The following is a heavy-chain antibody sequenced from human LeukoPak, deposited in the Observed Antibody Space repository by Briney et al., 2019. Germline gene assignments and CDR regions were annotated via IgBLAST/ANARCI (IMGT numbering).Heavy chain of an antibody. D-gene: IGHD5-24*01. Sequence: SVKVSCKASGGTFSSYAISWVRQAPGQGLEWMGGIIPIFGTANYAQKFQGRVTITADKSTSTAYMELSSLRSEDTAVYYCASADPKDGYNRAYYFDYWGQGTLVTVSS. CDR3: ASADPKDGYNRAYYFDY. CDR2: IIPIFGTA. CDR1: GGTFSSYA. V-gene: IGHV1-69*06. J-gene: IGHJ4*02.